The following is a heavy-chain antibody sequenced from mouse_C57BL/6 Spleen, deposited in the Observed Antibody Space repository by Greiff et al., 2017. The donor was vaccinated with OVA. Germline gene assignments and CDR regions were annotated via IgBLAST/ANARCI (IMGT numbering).Heavy chain of an antibody. V-gene: IGHV1-15*01. CDR2: IDPETGGT. D-gene: IGHD2-4*01. CDR1: GYTFTDYE. Sequence: QVHVKQSGAELVRPGASVTLSCKASGYTFTDYEMHWVKQTPVHGLEWIGAIDPETGGTAYNQKFKGKAILTADKSSSTAYMELRSLTSEDSAVYYCTRGDSDYVFFDYWGQGTTLTVSS. CDR3: TRGDSDYVFFDY. J-gene: IGHJ2*01.